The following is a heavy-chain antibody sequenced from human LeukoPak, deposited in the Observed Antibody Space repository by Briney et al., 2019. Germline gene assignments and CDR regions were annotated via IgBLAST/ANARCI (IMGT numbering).Heavy chain of an antibody. CDR1: GFTFSSYG. D-gene: IGHD3-22*01. J-gene: IGHJ4*02. CDR2: IWYDGSNK. V-gene: IGHV3-33*06. CDR3: AKDLDMIVVAAAYYFDY. Sequence: GGSLRLSCAASGFTFSSYGMHWVRQAPGKGLEWVAVIWYDGSNKYYADSVKGRFTNSRDNSKNTLYLQMNSLRAEDTAVYYCAKDLDMIVVAAAYYFDYWGQGTLVTVSS.